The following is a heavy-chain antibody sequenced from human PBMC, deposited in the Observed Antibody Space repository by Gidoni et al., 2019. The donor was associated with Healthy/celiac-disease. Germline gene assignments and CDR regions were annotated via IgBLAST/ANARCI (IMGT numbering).Heavy chain of an antibody. CDR1: GFTFRCYA. CDR2: ISYDGSNK. CDR3: ARDLAGLWELLNNWFDP. Sequence: QVQLVESGGGVVQPGRSLRLSCAASGFTFRCYAMPWVRQAPGKGLEWVAVISYDGSNKYYADSVKGRFTISRDNSKNTLYLQMNSLRAEDTAVYYCARDLAGLWELLNNWFDPWGQGTLVTVSS. D-gene: IGHD1-26*01. V-gene: IGHV3-30-3*01. J-gene: IGHJ5*02.